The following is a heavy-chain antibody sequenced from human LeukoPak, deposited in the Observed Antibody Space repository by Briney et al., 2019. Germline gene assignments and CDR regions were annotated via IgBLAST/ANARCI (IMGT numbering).Heavy chain of an antibody. CDR3: ARRPPGGFAFDI. V-gene: IGHV5-51*01. D-gene: IGHD3-10*01. CDR2: IYPGDSDT. CDR1: GYNFANYW. Sequence: GESLQISCQASGYNFANYWIVWVRQMPGKGLEWMGMIYPGDSDTRYSPSFQGQVTISADKSISTAYLQWSSLKASDTAMYYCARRPPGGFAFDIWGQGTMVTVSS. J-gene: IGHJ3*02.